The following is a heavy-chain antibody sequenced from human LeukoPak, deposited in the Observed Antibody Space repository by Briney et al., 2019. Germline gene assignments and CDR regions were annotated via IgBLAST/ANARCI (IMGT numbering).Heavy chain of an antibody. Sequence: ASVKVSCKASGYTFTGYYMHWVRQAPGQGLEWMGWINPNSGGTNYAQKFQGRVTMTRDTSISTAYMELSRLRSDDTAVYYCARGQGYCSGGSCYLVYWGQGTLVTVSS. CDR2: INPNSGGT. V-gene: IGHV1-2*02. CDR1: GYTFTGYY. J-gene: IGHJ4*02. CDR3: ARGQGYCSGGSCYLVY. D-gene: IGHD2-15*01.